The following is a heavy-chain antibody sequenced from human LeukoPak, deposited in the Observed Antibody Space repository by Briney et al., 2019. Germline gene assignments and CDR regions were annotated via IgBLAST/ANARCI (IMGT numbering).Heavy chain of an antibody. D-gene: IGHD3-22*01. CDR3: ARRQLHYYDSSGYPSFFDY. CDR2: INHSGIT. J-gene: IGHJ4*02. V-gene: IGHV4-34*01. Sequence: SETLSLTCAVSGGSLSAYYWSWIRQPPGKGLEWFGEINHSGITNYNPSLKSRVTISVDTSKNQFSLRLTSVTAADTAVYYCARRQLHYYDSSGYPSFFDYWGQGTLVTVSS. CDR1: GGSLSAYY.